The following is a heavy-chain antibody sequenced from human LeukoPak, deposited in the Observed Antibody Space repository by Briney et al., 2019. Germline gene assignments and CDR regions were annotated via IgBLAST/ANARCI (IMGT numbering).Heavy chain of an antibody. CDR1: GDSISGNNCY. Sequence: SETLSLTCTVSGDSISGNNCYWAWIRRPPGKGLEWIGSIYYSGSTYYNPSLKSRVTISVDTSKNQFSLKLSSVTAADTAVNYCARPNPRTFSSSWYRGSYYFDYWGQGTLVTVSS. J-gene: IGHJ4*02. V-gene: IGHV4-39*01. CDR2: IYYSGST. D-gene: IGHD6-13*01. CDR3: ARPNPRTFSSSWYRGSYYFDY.